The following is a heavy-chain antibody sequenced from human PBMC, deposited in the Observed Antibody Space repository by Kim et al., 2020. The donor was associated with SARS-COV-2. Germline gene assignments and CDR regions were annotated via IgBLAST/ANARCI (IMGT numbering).Heavy chain of an antibody. CDR3: ARLKSGWYFDY. J-gene: IGHJ4*02. V-gene: IGHV5-51*04. Sequence: TRYDPTFQGQVTIPADKPISTAYLHWSSLRASDTAMYYCARLKSGWYFDYWGQGTLVTVSS. CDR2: T. D-gene: IGHD6-19*01.